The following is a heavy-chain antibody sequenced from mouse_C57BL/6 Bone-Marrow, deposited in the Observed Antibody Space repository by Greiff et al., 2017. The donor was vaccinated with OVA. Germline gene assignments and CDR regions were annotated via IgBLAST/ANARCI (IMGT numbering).Heavy chain of an antibody. CDR1: GYTFTSYG. CDR2: IYIGNGYT. CDR3: ARTYYGSSPLAMDY. D-gene: IGHD1-1*01. J-gene: IGHJ4*01. Sequence: EVQLQESGAELVRPGSSLKMSCTTSGYTFTSYGINWVKQRPGPGLDWIGSIYIGNGYTAYTAKFKGKATLTSDTSSSTAYMQLSSLTSEDSAIYFCARTYYGSSPLAMDYWGQGTSVTVSS. V-gene: IGHV1-58*01.